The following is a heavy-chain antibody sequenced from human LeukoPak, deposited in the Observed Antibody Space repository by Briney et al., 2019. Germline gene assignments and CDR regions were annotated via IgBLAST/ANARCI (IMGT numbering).Heavy chain of an antibody. CDR1: GFTFSNYG. J-gene: IGHJ3*02. CDR3: AKDLQQLIEGDAFDI. D-gene: IGHD6-13*01. V-gene: IGHV3-30*02. CDR2: IRYDGSNK. Sequence: GGSLRPSCAASGFTFSNYGIHWVRQAPGKGLDWVAFIRYDGSNKYYADSVKGRFTISRDNSKNTLYLQMSSLRVEDTAVYYCAKDLQQLIEGDAFDIWGQGTVVTVSS.